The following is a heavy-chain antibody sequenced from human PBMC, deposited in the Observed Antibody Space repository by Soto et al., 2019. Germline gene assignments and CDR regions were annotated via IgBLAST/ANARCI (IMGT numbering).Heavy chain of an antibody. J-gene: IGHJ6*02. CDR1: GYTFTSYG. CDR3: AADYSRSAASYYYYGMDV. V-gene: IGHV1-18*01. CDR2: ISAYNGNT. Sequence: GASVKVSCKASGYTFTSYGISWVRQAPGQGLEWMGWISAYNGNTNYAQKLQGRVTMTTDTSTSTAYMELRSLRSDDTAVYYCAADYSRSAASYYYYGMDVWGQGTTVTVSS. D-gene: IGHD6-13*01.